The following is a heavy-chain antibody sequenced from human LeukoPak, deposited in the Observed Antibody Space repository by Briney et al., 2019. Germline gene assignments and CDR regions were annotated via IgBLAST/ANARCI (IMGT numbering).Heavy chain of an antibody. CDR3: AREAGGVVVTASYGMDV. D-gene: IGHD2-21*02. Sequence: SETLSLTCTVSGGSISSYYWSWIRQPAGKGLVWIMRIYTSGSTNYNPSLKSRVTMSLDTSKNHLSLKLSSVTAADTAVYYCAREAGGVVVTASYGMDVWGQGTTVTVSS. V-gene: IGHV4-4*07. CDR1: GGSISSYY. CDR2: IYTSGST. J-gene: IGHJ6*02.